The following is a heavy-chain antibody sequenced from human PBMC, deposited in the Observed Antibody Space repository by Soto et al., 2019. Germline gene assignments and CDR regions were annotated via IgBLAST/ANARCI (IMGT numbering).Heavy chain of an antibody. CDR2: IYWNDDK. CDR3: ARTGCGGNDCYLFYYFVIDV. CDR1: GFSLDSSGVG. J-gene: IGHJ6*02. D-gene: IGHD2-15*01. Sequence: QITLKESGPTLVKPTQTLTLTCSFSGFSLDSSGVGVGWVRQPPGKALEWLGVIYWNDDKRYSPSLQTRVTIAKDTSANQVFLTLTDVDPMDTGTYCCARTGCGGNDCYLFYYFVIDVWGQGTTVIVS. V-gene: IGHV2-5*01.